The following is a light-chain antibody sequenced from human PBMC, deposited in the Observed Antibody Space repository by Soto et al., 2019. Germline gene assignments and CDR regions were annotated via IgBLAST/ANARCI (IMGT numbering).Light chain of an antibody. Sequence: QSVLTQPPSASGTPGQRVTISCSGSSSNIGSNYVYWYQQLPGTAPKLLIYRNNQRPSGVPDRFSGSKPGTSASLAISGLRSEDEADYYCAAWDDSLVVFGGGTKLTVL. CDR2: RNN. V-gene: IGLV1-47*01. J-gene: IGLJ2*01. CDR3: AAWDDSLVV. CDR1: SSNIGSNY.